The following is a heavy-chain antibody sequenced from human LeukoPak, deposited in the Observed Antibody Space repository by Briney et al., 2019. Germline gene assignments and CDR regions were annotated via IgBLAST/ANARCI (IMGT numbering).Heavy chain of an antibody. CDR3: ARGPGWFDP. J-gene: IGHJ5*02. CDR1: GFTFSSYG. V-gene: IGHV3-30*03. Sequence: GRSLRLSCAASGFTFSSYGMHWVRQAPGKGLEWVAVISYDGSNKYYADSVKGRFTISRDNSKNTLYLQMNSLRAEDTAVYYCARGPGWFDPWGQGTLVTVSS. CDR2: ISYDGSNK.